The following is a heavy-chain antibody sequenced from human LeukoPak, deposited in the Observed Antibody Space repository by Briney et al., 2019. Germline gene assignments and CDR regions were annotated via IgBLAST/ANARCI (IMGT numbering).Heavy chain of an antibody. D-gene: IGHD4-23*01. CDR3: AKIGGNVVY. V-gene: IGHV3-23*01. J-gene: IGHJ4*02. Sequence: GGTLRLSCAASGFTFSTYGMSWVRQAPGKGLEWVSTISGSAFGTYYADSVKGRFTISRDNSKNTLYLQMNSLRAEDTAVYYCAKIGGNVVYWGQGTLVTVSS. CDR1: GFTFSTYG. CDR2: ISGSAFGT.